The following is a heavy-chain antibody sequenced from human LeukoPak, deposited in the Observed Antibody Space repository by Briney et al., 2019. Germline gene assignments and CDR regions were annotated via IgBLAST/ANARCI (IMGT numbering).Heavy chain of an antibody. CDR3: ATDGVPYEYGSGSQIDY. D-gene: IGHD3-10*01. J-gene: IGHJ4*02. V-gene: IGHV3-30*02. CDR1: GFTFSSYG. CDR2: RRYDGSNK. Sequence: GGSLRLSCAASGFTFSSYGMHWVRQAPGKGLEWVAFRRYDGSNKYYADSVKGRFTISRDNSKNTLYLQMNSLRADDTAVYYCATDGVPYEYGSGSQIDYWGQGTLVTVSS.